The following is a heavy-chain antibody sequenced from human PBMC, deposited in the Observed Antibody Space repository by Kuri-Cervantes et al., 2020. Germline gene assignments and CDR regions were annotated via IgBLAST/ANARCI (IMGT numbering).Heavy chain of an antibody. D-gene: IGHD2-15*01. CDR1: GFTFDDYA. Sequence: GGSLRLSCAASGFTFDDYAMHWVRQAPGKGLEWVSGISWNGGSIGYADSVKGRFTISGDNAKNSLYLQMNSLRADDTAVYYCARGGFPDYWGQGTLVTVSS. CDR3: ARGGFPDY. CDR2: ISWNGGSI. J-gene: IGHJ4*02. V-gene: IGHV3-9*01.